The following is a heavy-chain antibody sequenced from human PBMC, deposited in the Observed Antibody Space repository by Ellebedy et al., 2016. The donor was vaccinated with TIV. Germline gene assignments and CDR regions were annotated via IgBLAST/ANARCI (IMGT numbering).Heavy chain of an antibody. CDR1: GYTFTGYY. J-gene: IGHJ6*02. CDR2: INPNSGGT. CDR3: ARTAYYGMDV. V-gene: IGHV1-2*02. Sequence: AASVKVSCKASGYTFTGYYMHWVRQAPGQGLEWMGWINPNSGGTNYAQKFQGRVTMTRDTSITTVYMELSRLRSDDTAVYYCARTAYYGMDVWGQGTTVTVSS.